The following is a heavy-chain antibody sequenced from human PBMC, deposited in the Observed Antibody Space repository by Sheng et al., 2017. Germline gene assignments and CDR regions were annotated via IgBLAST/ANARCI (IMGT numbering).Heavy chain of an antibody. D-gene: IGHD3-10*01. Sequence: QVQLVQSGAEVKKPGASVKVSCKASGYTFTSYAMHWVRQAPGQRLEWMGWINAGNGNTKYSQKFQGRVTITRDTSASTAYMELSSLRSEDTAVYYCAREGQWFGELLCWGQGTLVTVSS. CDR3: AREGQWFGELLC. CDR2: INAGNGNT. J-gene: IGHJ4*02. CDR1: GYTFTSYA. V-gene: IGHV1-3*01.